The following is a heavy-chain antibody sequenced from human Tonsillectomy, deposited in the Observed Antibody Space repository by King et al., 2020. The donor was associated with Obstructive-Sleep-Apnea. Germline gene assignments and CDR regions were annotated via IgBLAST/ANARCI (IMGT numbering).Heavy chain of an antibody. CDR1: SGSMTNYY. CDR3: AREDYGGNSVGYGVDV. J-gene: IGHJ6*02. V-gene: IGHV4-59*01. Sequence: QLQESGPGLVKPSETLSLTCTVSSGSMTNYYWNWIRPPPGKGLEWIGYIHYSGSTNYNPSLKNRVTISVDTSKNQFSLKLSSVTAADTAIYYCAREDYGGNSVGYGVDVWGQGTTITVSS. CDR2: IHYSGST. D-gene: IGHD4-23*01.